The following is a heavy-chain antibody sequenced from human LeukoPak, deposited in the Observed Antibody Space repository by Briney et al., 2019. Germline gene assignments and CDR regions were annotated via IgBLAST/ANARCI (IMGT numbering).Heavy chain of an antibody. CDR3: AGSEATVTTHGFDY. CDR1: GGSFGAYY. D-gene: IGHD4-17*01. J-gene: IGHJ4*02. V-gene: IGHV4-34*01. CDR2: INHSGST. Sequence: SETLSLTCAVFGGSFGAYYWSWIRQPPGEGLEWIGEINHSGSTNYNPSLKSRLTISVDTSKNQFSLKLSSVTAEDTAVYYCAGSEATVTTHGFDYWGQGTLVTVSS.